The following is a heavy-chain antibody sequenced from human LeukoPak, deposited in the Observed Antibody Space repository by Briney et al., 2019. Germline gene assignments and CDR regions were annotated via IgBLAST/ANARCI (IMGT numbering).Heavy chain of an antibody. CDR2: IIPILGKA. CDR1: GGTFSSYA. V-gene: IGHV1-69*04. J-gene: IGHJ4*02. D-gene: IGHD3-22*01. Sequence: SVKVSCKASGGTFSSYATSWVRQAPGQGLEWMGRIIPILGKANYAQKFQGRVTITADKSTSTAYMELSSLRSEDTAVYYCARETAPRYYYDSSGYYNPLDYWGQGTLVTVSS. CDR3: ARETAPRYYYDSSGYYNPLDY.